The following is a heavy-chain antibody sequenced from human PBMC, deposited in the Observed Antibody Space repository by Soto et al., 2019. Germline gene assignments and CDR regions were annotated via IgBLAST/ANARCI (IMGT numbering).Heavy chain of an antibody. D-gene: IGHD6-19*01. CDR3: ASPVAGTLGWRFDP. CDR1: EFTFSSYG. J-gene: IGHJ5*02. CDR2: ISYDGSNK. V-gene: IGHV3-30*03. Sequence: QVQLVESGGGVVQPGRSLRLSCAASEFTFSSYGMHWVRQAPGKGLEWVAVISYDGSNKYYADSVKGRFTISRDNSKNTLYLQMNSLRAEDTAVYYCASPVAGTLGWRFDPWGKGTLVTVSS.